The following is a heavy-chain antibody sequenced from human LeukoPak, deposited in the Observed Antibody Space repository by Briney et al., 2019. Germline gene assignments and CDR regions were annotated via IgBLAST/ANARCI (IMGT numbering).Heavy chain of an antibody. V-gene: IGHV4-30-2*01. J-gene: IGHJ5*02. CDR1: GGSISSGGYS. Sequence: SQTLSLTCAVSGGSISSGGYSWSWIRQPPGKGLEWIGYIYHSGSTYYNPSLKSRVTISVDRSKNQFSLKLSSVTAADTAVYYCARVSSGYCSGGSCSHRFDPWGQGTLVTVSS. CDR3: ARVSSGYCSGGSCSHRFDP. CDR2: IYHSGST. D-gene: IGHD2-15*01.